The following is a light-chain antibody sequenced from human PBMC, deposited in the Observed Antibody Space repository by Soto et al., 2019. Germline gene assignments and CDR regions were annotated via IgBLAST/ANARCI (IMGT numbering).Light chain of an antibody. Sequence: EIVMTQSPATLSLSPGERATLSCRASQSVNIYLAWYQQKPGQAPRLLIFGASYRATGIPARFSGSGSGTEFNLPISSLQSEDFAVYYCQQYDDWLRLTFGGGTKVEIK. J-gene: IGKJ4*01. CDR2: GAS. CDR3: QQYDDWLRLT. CDR1: QSVNIY. V-gene: IGKV3D-15*01.